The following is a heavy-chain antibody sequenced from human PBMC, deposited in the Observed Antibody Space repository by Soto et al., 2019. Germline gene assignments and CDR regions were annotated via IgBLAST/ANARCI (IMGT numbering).Heavy chain of an antibody. V-gene: IGHV3-23*01. Sequence: GGSLRLSCAASGFTFSSNAMSWVRQGPGKGLEWVSAISGSGRSTYYADSVKGRSTISRDNSKKTLYLQMNSLRAEDTAVYSCASPGAVTMIVVVITGGAFDIWGQGTMVTVSS. D-gene: IGHD3-22*01. J-gene: IGHJ3*02. CDR3: ASPGAVTMIVVVITGGAFDI. CDR1: GFTFSSNA. CDR2: ISGSGRST.